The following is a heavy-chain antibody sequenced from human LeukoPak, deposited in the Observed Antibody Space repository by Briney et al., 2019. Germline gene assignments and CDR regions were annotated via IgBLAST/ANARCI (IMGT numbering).Heavy chain of an antibody. CDR2: ISSSGSTI. CDR3: ARDLMRYFDY. D-gene: IGHD3-16*01. J-gene: IGHJ4*02. V-gene: IGHV3-48*03. Sequence: GGSLRLSCAASGFSFSSYVMSWVRQAPGKGLEWVSYISSSGSTIYYADSVKGRFTISRDNAKNSLYLQMNSLRAEDTAVYYCARDLMRYFDYWGQGTLVTVSS. CDR1: GFSFSSYV.